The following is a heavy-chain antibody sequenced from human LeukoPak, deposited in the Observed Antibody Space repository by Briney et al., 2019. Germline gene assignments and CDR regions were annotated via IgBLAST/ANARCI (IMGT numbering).Heavy chain of an antibody. Sequence: GGSLRLSCAASGFTFSSYWMHWVRQAPGKGLVWVSRINSDGSSTSYADSVKGRFTIPRDNAKNTLYLQMNSLRAEDTAVYYCAAESRLSYSSSWYTYYYGMDVWGQGTTVTVSS. J-gene: IGHJ6*02. V-gene: IGHV3-74*01. CDR1: GFTFSSYW. CDR2: INSDGSST. D-gene: IGHD6-13*01. CDR3: AAESRLSYSSSWYTYYYGMDV.